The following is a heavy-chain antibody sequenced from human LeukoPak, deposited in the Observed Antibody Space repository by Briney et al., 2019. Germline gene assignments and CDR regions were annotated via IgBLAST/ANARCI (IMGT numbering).Heavy chain of an antibody. J-gene: IGHJ4*02. Sequence: SETLSLTCAVYGGSFSGYYWSWFRQPPGKGLEWIGEINHSGSTNYNPSLKSRVTISVDTSKNQFSLKLSSVTAADTAVYYCARAIAVAGSYYFDYWGQGTLVTVSS. CDR1: GGSFSGYY. V-gene: IGHV4-34*01. D-gene: IGHD6-19*01. CDR2: INHSGST. CDR3: ARAIAVAGSYYFDY.